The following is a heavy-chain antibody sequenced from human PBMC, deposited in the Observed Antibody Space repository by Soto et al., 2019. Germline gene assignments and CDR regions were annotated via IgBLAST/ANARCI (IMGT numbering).Heavy chain of an antibody. Sequence: GGYRRPDGRRFGTAFRTNGTHWFRKAPGKGRGWVAIISSVGSDEYYAASVKGRFTISRDNYENTLYLQMNSLRTEYTAVYYCAEDYGQGDFDHWGQGTLVTVSS. CDR2: ISSVGSDE. V-gene: IGHV3-30*18. CDR1: GTAFRTNG. CDR3: AEDYGQGDFDH. J-gene: IGHJ4*02. D-gene: IGHD3-10*02.